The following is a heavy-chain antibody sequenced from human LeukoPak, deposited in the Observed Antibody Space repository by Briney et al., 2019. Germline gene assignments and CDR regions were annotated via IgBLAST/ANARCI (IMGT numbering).Heavy chain of an antibody. Sequence: ASVKVSCKASGYTFTSSGISWVRQAPGQGLEWMGWISAHNGNTNYAQKFQGRVTMTRDMSTSTVYMELSSLRSEDTAVYYCAREGDYYDKSWIDYWGQGTLVTVSS. CDR1: GYTFTSSG. D-gene: IGHD3-22*01. V-gene: IGHV1-18*01. J-gene: IGHJ4*02. CDR3: AREGDYYDKSWIDY. CDR2: ISAHNGNT.